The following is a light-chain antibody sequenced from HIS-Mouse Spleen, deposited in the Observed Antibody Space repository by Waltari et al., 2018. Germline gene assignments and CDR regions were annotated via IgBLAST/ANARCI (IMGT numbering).Light chain of an antibody. CDR3: YSTDSSGNHRV. CDR2: EDS. CDR1: ALPKKY. Sequence: SYELTQPPSVSVSPGQTARITCSGDALPKKYAYWYQQKSGQAPVLVIYEDSKRPPGIPGRFSGSSSGTMATLTISGAQVEDEADYYCYSTDSSGNHRVFGGWTKLTVL. J-gene: IGLJ2*01. V-gene: IGLV3-10*01.